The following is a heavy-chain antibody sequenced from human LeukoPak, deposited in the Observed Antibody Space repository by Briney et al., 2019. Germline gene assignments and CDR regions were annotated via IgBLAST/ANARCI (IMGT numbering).Heavy chain of an antibody. D-gene: IGHD1-26*01. J-gene: IGHJ4*02. CDR2: ISESGDKT. Sequence: PGGALRLSCAASGFTFSNYAMNWVRQAPGEGLEWVSSISESGDKTDYADSVRGRFTISRDNSQNTLYLQMNSLRAEDTALYYCAKQWVDCWGQGTLVTVSS. CDR3: AKQWVDC. V-gene: IGHV3-23*01. CDR1: GFTFSNYA.